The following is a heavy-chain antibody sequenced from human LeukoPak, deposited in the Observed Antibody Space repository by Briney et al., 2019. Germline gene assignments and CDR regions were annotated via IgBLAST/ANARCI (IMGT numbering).Heavy chain of an antibody. J-gene: IGHJ4*02. CDR2: IYYSGST. CDR1: GDSISNYY. CDR3: ASYSSSWYISGFFDY. V-gene: IGHV4-59*05. D-gene: IGHD6-13*01. Sequence: SETLSLTCTVSGDSISNYYWSWIRQPAGKGLEWIGSIYYSGSTYYNPSLMSRVTISVDTSKNQFSLKLSSVTAADTAVYYCASYSSSWYISGFFDYWGQGTLVTVSS.